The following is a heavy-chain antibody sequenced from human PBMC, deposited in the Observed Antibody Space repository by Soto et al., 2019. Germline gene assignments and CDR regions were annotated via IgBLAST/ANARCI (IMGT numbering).Heavy chain of an antibody. D-gene: IGHD2-8*01. J-gene: IGHJ3*02. CDR3: ARRGYYAISAFDI. CDR1: GGSISSFY. CDR2: IYYSGNT. V-gene: IGHV4-59*08. Sequence: ASETLSLTCTVSGGSISSFYWSWIRQPPGKGLEWIGYIYYSGNTNYNPSLKSRVTISVDTSKNQFSLKLSSVTAADTAVYYCARRGYYAISAFDIWGQGTMVTVSS.